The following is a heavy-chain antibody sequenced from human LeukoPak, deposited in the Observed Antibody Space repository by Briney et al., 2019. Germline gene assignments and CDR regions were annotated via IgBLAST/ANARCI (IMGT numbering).Heavy chain of an antibody. CDR3: ARTYRSTSWFKF. D-gene: IGHD1-26*01. CDR1: GYTFTSYY. Sequence: GASVKVSCKASGYTFTSYYIHWVRQAPGQGLEWMGTINPSGGSTNYAQKFQGRVTMTWDTSTSTVYMELSSLRSEDTAVYYCARTYRSTSWFKFWGQGTLVTVSS. V-gene: IGHV1-46*01. CDR2: INPSGGST. J-gene: IGHJ5*01.